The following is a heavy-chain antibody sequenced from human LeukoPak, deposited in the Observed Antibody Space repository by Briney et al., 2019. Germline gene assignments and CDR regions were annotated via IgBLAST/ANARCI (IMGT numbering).Heavy chain of an antibody. CDR3: AIEMSTAGDAFDI. Sequence: PGGSLRLSCAASGFTFSNAWMSWVRQAPGKGLEWVSGIRGGGVITYYADSVKGRFTISRDNSKNTLFLQMNNLRAEDTAVYYCAIEMSTAGDAFDIWGRGTMVSVSS. CDR1: GFTFSNAW. CDR2: IRGGGVIT. V-gene: IGHV3-23*01. D-gene: IGHD4-11*01. J-gene: IGHJ3*02.